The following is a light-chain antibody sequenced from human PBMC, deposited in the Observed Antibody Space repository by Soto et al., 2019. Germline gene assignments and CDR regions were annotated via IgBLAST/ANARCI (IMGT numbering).Light chain of an antibody. CDR3: SSYAGSNNWV. CDR2: EVS. Sequence: QSALTQPPSASGSPGQSVTISCTGTSSDVGDYNYVSWYQQHPGKAPKLMIYEVSKRPSGVPDRFSGSKSGNTASLTVSGLQAEDEADYCCSSYAGSNNWVFGGGTNVPVL. V-gene: IGLV2-8*01. CDR1: SSDVGDYNY. J-gene: IGLJ3*02.